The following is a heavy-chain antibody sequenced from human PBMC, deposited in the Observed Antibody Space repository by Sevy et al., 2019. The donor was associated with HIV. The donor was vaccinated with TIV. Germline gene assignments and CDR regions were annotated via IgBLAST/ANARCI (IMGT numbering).Heavy chain of an antibody. CDR1: GFTFRTSG. J-gene: IGHJ4*02. CDR3: AKGYTAGITFVRGAYRARGDYFDY. CDR2: ISYDEAHK. D-gene: IGHD3-10*01. V-gene: IGHV3-30*18. Sequence: GGSLRLSCVTSGFTFRTSGMHWVRQSPGKGLEWVAIISYDEAHKNYADSVRGRFSISKDNSKNTLYLQMSSLKTEDMAVDYCAKGYTAGITFVRGAYRARGDYFDYWGQGTQVTVSS.